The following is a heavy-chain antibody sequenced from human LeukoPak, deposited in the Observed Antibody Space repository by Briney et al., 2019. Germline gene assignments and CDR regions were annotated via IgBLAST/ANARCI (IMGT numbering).Heavy chain of an antibody. CDR2: IYTSGST. CDR3: ARDTYYDSSGYYRGND. D-gene: IGHD3-22*01. V-gene: IGHV4-61*02. CDR1: GGSISSGSYY. J-gene: IGHJ4*02. Sequence: PSQTLSLTCTVSGGSISSGSYYWSWIRQPAGKGLEWIGRIYTSGSTNYNPSLKSRVTISVDTSKNQFSLKLSSVTAADTAVYYCARDTYYDSSGYYRGNDWGQGTLVTVSS.